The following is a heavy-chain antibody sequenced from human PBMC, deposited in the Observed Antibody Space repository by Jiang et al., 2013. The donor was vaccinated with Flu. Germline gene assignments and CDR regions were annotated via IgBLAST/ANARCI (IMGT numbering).Heavy chain of an antibody. J-gene: IGHJ4*02. CDR1: GGTFSSYA. V-gene: IGHV1-69*01. CDR3: AREGTYYYDSSGYYYLFDY. CDR2: IIPIFGTA. Sequence: GAEVKKPGSSVKVSCKASGGTFSSYAISWVRQAPGQGLEWMGGIIPIFGTANYAQKFQGRVTITADESTSTAYMELSSLRSEDTAVYYCAREGTYYYDSSGYYYLFDYWGQGTLVTVSS. D-gene: IGHD3-22*01.